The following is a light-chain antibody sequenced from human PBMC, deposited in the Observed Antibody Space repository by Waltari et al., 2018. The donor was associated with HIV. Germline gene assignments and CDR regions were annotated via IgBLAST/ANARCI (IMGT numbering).Light chain of an antibody. CDR3: QQYNTWPQT. Sequence: DIEMTQSPATLSVSPGERVTLSCRANQSVTTNLAWDQQKPGQAPRLPIYGTSTRATGCPGRVGCSRSGTEFTLTISILQSEDFAVYYGQQYNTWPQTFGQGTRVEI. V-gene: IGKV3-15*01. CDR1: QSVTTN. J-gene: IGKJ1*01. CDR2: GTS.